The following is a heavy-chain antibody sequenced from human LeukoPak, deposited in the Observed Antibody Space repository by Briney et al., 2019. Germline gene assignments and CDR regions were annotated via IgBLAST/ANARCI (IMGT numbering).Heavy chain of an antibody. CDR2: IYYSGST. Sequence: ASETLSLTCTVSGGSISSYYWGWIRQPPGKGLEWIGSIYYSGSTYYNPSLKSRVTISVDTSKNQFSLKLSSVTAADTAVYYCARLITAVAGNYFDYWGQGTLVTVSS. CDR1: GGSISSYY. CDR3: ARLITAVAGNYFDY. J-gene: IGHJ4*02. D-gene: IGHD6-19*01. V-gene: IGHV4-39*01.